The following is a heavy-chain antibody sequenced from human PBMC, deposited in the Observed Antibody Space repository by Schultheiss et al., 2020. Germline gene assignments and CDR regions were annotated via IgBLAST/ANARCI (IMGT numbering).Heavy chain of an antibody. CDR3: ARAEYYDFWSGTLSEDY. V-gene: IGHV3-30*03. Sequence: GGSLRLSCAASGFTFSSYGMHWVRQAPGKGLEWVAVISYDGSNKYYADSVKGRFTISRDNSKNTLYLQMNSLRAEDTAVYYCARAEYYDFWSGTLSEDYWSQGTLVTVSS. D-gene: IGHD3-3*01. CDR1: GFTFSSYG. CDR2: ISYDGSNK. J-gene: IGHJ4*02.